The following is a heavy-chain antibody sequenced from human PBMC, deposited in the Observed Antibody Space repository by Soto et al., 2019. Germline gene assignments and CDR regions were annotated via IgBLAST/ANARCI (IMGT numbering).Heavy chain of an antibody. J-gene: IGHJ5*02. CDR2: IYTSGST. Sequence: QVQLQESGPGLVKPSETLSLTCTVSGGSISSYYWSWIRQPAGKGLEWIGRIYTSGSTNYNPSLKSRVTMSADTSKNQFSLKLSSVTAADTAVYYCAGRIAVAGKPNWFDPWGQGTLVTVSS. V-gene: IGHV4-4*07. CDR1: GGSISSYY. D-gene: IGHD6-19*01. CDR3: AGRIAVAGKPNWFDP.